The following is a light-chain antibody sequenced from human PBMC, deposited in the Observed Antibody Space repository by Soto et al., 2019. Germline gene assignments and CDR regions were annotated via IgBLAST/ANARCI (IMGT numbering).Light chain of an antibody. CDR3: QQYNSWPLT. V-gene: IGKV3D-15*01. CDR2: GAS. J-gene: IGKJ4*01. CDR1: QSISRY. Sequence: IVLTQSPGTLSLSPGERTTLSCRASQSISRYLAWYQQKPGQGPRLLIYGASSRATGTPDRFSGSGSGTEFTLTISSLQSEDFAVYYCQQYNSWPLTFGGGTKVDIK.